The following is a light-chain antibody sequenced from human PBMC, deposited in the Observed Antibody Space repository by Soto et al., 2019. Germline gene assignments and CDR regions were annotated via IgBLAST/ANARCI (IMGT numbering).Light chain of an antibody. Sequence: DIQLTQSPSSLSSSVGDRVTITCRASQGISNSLAWYQQKSGKVPKFLIFGASPLQSRVPVRFSGSMSGTDFTLTIGNVQNEDVATYYCQKYDNARMFGPGTKVEI. J-gene: IGKJ1*01. CDR2: GAS. V-gene: IGKV1-27*01. CDR3: QKYDNARM. CDR1: QGISNS.